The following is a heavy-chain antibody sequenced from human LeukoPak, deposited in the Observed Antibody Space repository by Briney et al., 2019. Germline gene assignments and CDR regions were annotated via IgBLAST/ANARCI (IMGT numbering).Heavy chain of an antibody. Sequence: TSETLSLTCTVSGGSISTYYWTWIRQPPGKGLEWIGYIYYSGSTNYNPSLKSRVTMSLDTSKNQFSLKLNSVTAADTAVYYCARDRLGLPVDYWGRGTLVTVSS. CDR2: IYYSGST. D-gene: IGHD3-16*01. V-gene: IGHV4-59*01. J-gene: IGHJ4*02. CDR1: GGSISTYY. CDR3: ARDRLGLPVDY.